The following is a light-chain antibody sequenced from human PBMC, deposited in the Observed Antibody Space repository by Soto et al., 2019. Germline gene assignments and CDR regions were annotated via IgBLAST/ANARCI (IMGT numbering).Light chain of an antibody. CDR3: QQLESMPIT. V-gene: IGKV3-15*01. Sequence: EIVLTQSPGTLCLSPGERSTLSCRASQSVSSNLAWYQQKPGQAPRLLIYGASTRATGIPARFSGSGSGTDFVLTISSLQPEDSATYYCQQLESMPITFGQGKRLEIK. CDR1: QSVSSN. CDR2: GAS. J-gene: IGKJ5*01.